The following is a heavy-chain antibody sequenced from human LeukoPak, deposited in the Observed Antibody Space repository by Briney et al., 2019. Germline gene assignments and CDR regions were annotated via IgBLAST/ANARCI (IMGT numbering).Heavy chain of an antibody. CDR2: ISSSSSYI. D-gene: IGHD4-17*01. Sequence: GGSLRLSCAASGFTFSSYWMHWVRQAPGKGLEWVSSISSSSSYIYYADSVKGRFTISRDNAKNSLYLQMNSLRAEDTAVYYCARAFDYGDYGGGFDPWGQGTLVTVSS. CDR1: GFTFSSYW. CDR3: ARAFDYGDYGGGFDP. J-gene: IGHJ5*02. V-gene: IGHV3-21*01.